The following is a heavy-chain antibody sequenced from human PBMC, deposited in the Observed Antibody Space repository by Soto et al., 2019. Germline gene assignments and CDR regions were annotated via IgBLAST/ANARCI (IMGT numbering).Heavy chain of an antibody. CDR2: INAGNTNT. V-gene: IGHV1-3*01. J-gene: IGHJ5*02. CDR1: GYTFSSYD. Sequence: GASVKVSCKASGYTFSSYDIHWVRQAPGQRLEWMGWINAGNTNTRYSRKFQGRVTITRDTSATTAYMELNSLRSEDTAVYYCAREDVEADGTDKWFDPWGQGTLVTVSS. D-gene: IGHD6-13*01. CDR3: AREDVEADGTDKWFDP.